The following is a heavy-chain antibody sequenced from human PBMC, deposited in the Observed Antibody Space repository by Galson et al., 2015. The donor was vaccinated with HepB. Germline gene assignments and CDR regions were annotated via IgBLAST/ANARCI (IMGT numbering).Heavy chain of an antibody. Sequence: SLRLSCAASGFTFSSYAMHWVRQAPGKGLEWVAVISYDGSNKYYADSVKGRFTISRDNSKNTLYLQMNSLRAEDTAVYYCARDLRPGAEIYYYYYGMDVWGQGTTVTVSS. CDR3: ARDLRPGAEIYYYYYGMDV. D-gene: IGHD1-14*01. CDR1: GFTFSSYA. V-gene: IGHV3-30*04. J-gene: IGHJ6*02. CDR2: ISYDGSNK.